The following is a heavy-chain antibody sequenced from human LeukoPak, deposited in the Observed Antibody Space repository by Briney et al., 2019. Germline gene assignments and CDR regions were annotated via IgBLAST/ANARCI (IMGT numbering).Heavy chain of an antibody. CDR2: ISAYNGNT. D-gene: IGHD2-15*01. V-gene: IGHV1-18*01. Sequence: ASVKVSCKASGYTFTNYGITWVRQAPGQGLEWMGWISAYNGNTNYAQKFQGRVSVTRDKSTSTVYMDLWSLRSEDTALYYCFREGGPWGQGTPVTVSS. CDR3: FREGGP. CDR1: GYTFTNYG. J-gene: IGHJ5*02.